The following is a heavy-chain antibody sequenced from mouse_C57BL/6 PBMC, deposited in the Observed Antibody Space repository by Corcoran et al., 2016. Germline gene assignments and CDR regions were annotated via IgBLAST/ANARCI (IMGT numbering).Heavy chain of an antibody. CDR2: INTYSGVP. Sequence: QIQLVQYGPELKKPGETVKISCKASGYTFTTYGMSWVKQAPGKGLKWLGWINTYSGVPTYADDFKGRFAFSLETSASTAYLQINNLKNEDTATYFCARGRVITTYFDYWGQGTTLTVSS. CDR3: ARGRVITTYFDY. D-gene: IGHD1-1*01. J-gene: IGHJ2*01. V-gene: IGHV9-3*01. CDR1: GYTFTTYG.